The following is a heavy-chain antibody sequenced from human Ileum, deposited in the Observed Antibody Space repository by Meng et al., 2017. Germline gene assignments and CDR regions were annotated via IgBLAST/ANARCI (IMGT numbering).Heavy chain of an antibody. CDR3: AKGLGSDYDYNWFDS. J-gene: IGHJ5*01. CDR1: GASISNYY. V-gene: IGHV4-4*07. Sequence: VRLQGPGPRPVGPSETRSLTCTVSGASISNYYWNWIRQPAGKGLEWIGRVHSIGNTRYNPSLESRITMSIDTSENQFSLLLSSVTAADTAVYYCAKGLGSDYDYNWFDSWGQGTLVTVSS. CDR2: VHSIGNT. D-gene: IGHD5-12*01.